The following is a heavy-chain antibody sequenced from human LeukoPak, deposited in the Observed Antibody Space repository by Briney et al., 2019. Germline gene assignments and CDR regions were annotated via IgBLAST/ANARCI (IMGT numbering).Heavy chain of an antibody. CDR3: ARTVVVLSSSSSDYFDY. D-gene: IGHD6-6*01. V-gene: IGHV3-11*04. J-gene: IGHJ4*02. CDR2: ISSSGSTI. CDR1: GFTFSDYY. Sequence: PGGSLRLSCAASGFTFSDYYRSWIRQAPGKGLEWVSYISSSGSTIYYADSVKGRFTISRDNAKNSLYLQMNSLRAEDTAVDYCARTVVVLSSSSSDYFDYWGQGTLVTVSS.